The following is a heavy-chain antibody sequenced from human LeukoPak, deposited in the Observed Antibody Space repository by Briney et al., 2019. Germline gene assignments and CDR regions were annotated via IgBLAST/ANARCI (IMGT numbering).Heavy chain of an antibody. CDR1: GGSISSYY. J-gene: IGHJ3*02. V-gene: IGHV4-59*01. D-gene: IGHD2-2*01. Sequence: SETLSLTFTVSGGSISSYYWSWIRQPPGKGLEWIGYIYYSGSTNYNPSLKSRVTISVDTSKNQFSLKLSSVTAADTAVYYCARVRYCSSTSCPDAFDIWGQGTMVTVSS. CDR2: IYYSGST. CDR3: ARVRYCSSTSCPDAFDI.